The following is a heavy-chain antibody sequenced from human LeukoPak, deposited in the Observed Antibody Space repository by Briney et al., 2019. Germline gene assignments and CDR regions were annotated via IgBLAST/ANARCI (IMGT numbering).Heavy chain of an antibody. Sequence: GASVKVSCKASGYTFTSYYMHWVRQAPGQGFEWMGMINPSGGSTSYAQKFQGRVTMTRDTSTSTVYMELSSLRSEDTAVYYCARANIPTQHLDYWGQGTLVTVSS. J-gene: IGHJ4*02. V-gene: IGHV1-46*01. CDR2: INPSGGST. D-gene: IGHD2/OR15-2a*01. CDR3: ARANIPTQHLDY. CDR1: GYTFTSYY.